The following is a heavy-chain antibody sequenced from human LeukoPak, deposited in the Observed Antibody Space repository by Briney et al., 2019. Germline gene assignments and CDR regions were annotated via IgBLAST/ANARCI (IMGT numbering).Heavy chain of an antibody. CDR3: ASAPRWGRGYSGYNQGTTFDY. CDR1: GGSFSGYY. Sequence: SETLSLTCAVYGGSFSGYYWSWIRQPPGKGLEWIGEINHSGSTNYNPSLKSRVTISVDTSKNQFSLKLSSVTAADTAVYYCASAPRWGRGYSGYNQGTTFDYWGQGTLVTVSS. V-gene: IGHV4-34*01. D-gene: IGHD5-12*01. J-gene: IGHJ4*02. CDR2: INHSGST.